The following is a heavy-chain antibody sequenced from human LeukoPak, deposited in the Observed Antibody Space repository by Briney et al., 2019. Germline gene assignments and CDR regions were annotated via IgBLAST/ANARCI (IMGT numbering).Heavy chain of an antibody. D-gene: IGHD6-6*01. Sequence: GGSLRLSCVASGFTFSTYYMSWVRQAPGKGLEWVARIRQDGREKYYVDSVKGQFIISRDNAENSLYLQMDSLTAEDTAIYYCARIGYSSSSFDYWGQGTLVTVSS. J-gene: IGHJ4*02. CDR3: ARIGYSSSSFDY. CDR1: GFTFSTYY. V-gene: IGHV3-7*01. CDR2: IRQDGREK.